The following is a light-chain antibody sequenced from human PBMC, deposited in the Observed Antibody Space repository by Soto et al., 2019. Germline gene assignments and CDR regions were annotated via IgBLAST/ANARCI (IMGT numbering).Light chain of an antibody. CDR1: QSVSSY. CDR3: QQRSNWPYT. CDR2: DAS. J-gene: IGKJ2*01. V-gene: IGKV3-11*01. Sequence: EIVLTQSPATLSLSPGERATLSCRASQSVSSYLAWYQQKPGQAPRLLIYDASGRATGIPARFSGSGSGTDFTRTISSLEPEDFAVYYWQQRSNWPYTFGQGTKLEIK.